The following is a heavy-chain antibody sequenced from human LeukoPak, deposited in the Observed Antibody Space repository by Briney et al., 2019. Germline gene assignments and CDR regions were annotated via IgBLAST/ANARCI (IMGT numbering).Heavy chain of an antibody. CDR3: ARDLLAVTGAFDI. V-gene: IGHV4-30-4*08. J-gene: IGHJ3*02. Sequence: SQTLSLTCTVSGGSISSGDYYWSWIRQPPGKGLEWIGYIYYSGSTYYNPSLRSRVTISVDTPKNQFSLKLSSVTAADTAVYYCARDLLAVTGAFDIWGQGTMVTVSS. CDR2: IYYSGST. CDR1: GGSISSGDYY. D-gene: IGHD1-1*01.